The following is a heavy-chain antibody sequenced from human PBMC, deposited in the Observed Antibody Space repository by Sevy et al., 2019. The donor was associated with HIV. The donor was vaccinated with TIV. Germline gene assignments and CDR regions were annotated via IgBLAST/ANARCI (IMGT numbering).Heavy chain of an antibody. CDR2: ISSSSSYI. D-gene: IGHD3-10*01. V-gene: IGHV3-21*01. CDR3: ARDPSYGSGSYYYMDV. J-gene: IGHJ6*03. CDR1: GFTFSKYS. Sequence: GGSLRLSCAASGFTFSKYSMSWVRQAPGKGLEWVSSISSSSSYIYYADSVKGRFTISRDNAKNSLYLQMNSLRAEDTAVYYCARDPSYGSGSYYYMDVWGKGTTVTVSS.